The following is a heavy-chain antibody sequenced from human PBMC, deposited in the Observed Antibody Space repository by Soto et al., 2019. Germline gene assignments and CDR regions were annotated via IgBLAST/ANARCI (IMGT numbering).Heavy chain of an antibody. J-gene: IGHJ3*02. D-gene: IGHD2-21*02. CDR2: IIPIFGTA. Sequence: QVQLVQSGAEVKKPGSSVKVSCKASGGTFSSYAISWVRQAPGQGLEWMGGIIPIFGTANYAQKFQGRVAITADESTSTAYMELSSLRSEDTAVYYCARDTGFVVVTAVSDAFDIWGQGTMVTVSS. V-gene: IGHV1-69*12. CDR1: GGTFSSYA. CDR3: ARDTGFVVVTAVSDAFDI.